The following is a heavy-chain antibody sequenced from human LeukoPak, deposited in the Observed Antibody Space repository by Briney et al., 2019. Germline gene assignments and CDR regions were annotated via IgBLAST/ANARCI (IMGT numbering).Heavy chain of an antibody. D-gene: IGHD2-15*01. Sequence: SQTLSLTCTVSGGSISSGGYYWSWIRQHPGTGLEWIGYIYYSGSTYYNPSLKSRVTISVDTSKNQFSLKLSSVTAADTAVYYCAREGRRYCSGGSCYGWSWFDPWGQGTLVTVSS. CDR1: GGSISSGGYY. V-gene: IGHV4-31*03. J-gene: IGHJ5*02. CDR2: IYYSGST. CDR3: AREGRRYCSGGSCYGWSWFDP.